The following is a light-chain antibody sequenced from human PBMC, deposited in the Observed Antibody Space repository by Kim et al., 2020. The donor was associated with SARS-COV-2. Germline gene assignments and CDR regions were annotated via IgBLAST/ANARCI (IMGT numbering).Light chain of an antibody. V-gene: IGKV1-12*01. CDR3: QQSNNLPIT. CDR2: AAS. J-gene: IGKJ5*01. Sequence: DVQMTQSPSSVSASVGDTVTITCRASQGIASWLAWYQQKPGKAPQLLIYAASALQNGVPSRFSGSGSGREITLTISSLQPEDVATYFWQQSNNLPITFGQETGLEIK. CDR1: QGIASW.